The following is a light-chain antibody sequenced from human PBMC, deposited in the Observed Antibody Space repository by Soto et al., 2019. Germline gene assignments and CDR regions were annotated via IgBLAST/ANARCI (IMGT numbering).Light chain of an antibody. J-gene: IGKJ1*01. Sequence: ANQLTQSPSSLSASVGDSVTITCRAGQVFRSAVAWYQQKPGQAPKLLIYDASTLESGVPSRFSGSGSGTDFTLTISSLQPEDFATYYCQQFNSFLTWTFGQGTKVEIK. CDR2: DAS. V-gene: IGKV1-13*02. CDR3: QQFNSFLTWT. CDR1: QVFRSA.